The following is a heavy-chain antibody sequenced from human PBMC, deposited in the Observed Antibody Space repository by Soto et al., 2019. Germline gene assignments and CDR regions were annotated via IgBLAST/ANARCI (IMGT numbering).Heavy chain of an antibody. CDR1: GYTFSDYA. CDR2: ISASTRNT. D-gene: IGHD2-15*01. V-gene: IGHV1-18*01. Sequence: QVQLVQSGGEVKKPGASVKVSCQASGYTFSDYAISWVRQAPGQGLEWMGWISASTRNTDQAQNFQGRVTMTLDTSTNTAYMELRSLRSDDTAVYYCVRCYCSVGSCYACWHFDLWGRGTLVTVSS. J-gene: IGHJ2*01. CDR3: VRCYCSVGSCYACWHFDL.